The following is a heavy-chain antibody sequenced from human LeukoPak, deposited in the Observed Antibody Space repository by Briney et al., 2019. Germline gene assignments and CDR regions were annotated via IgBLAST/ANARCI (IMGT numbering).Heavy chain of an antibody. Sequence: GGSLRLSCAASRFTFSSYAMHWVRQAPGKGLEWVAVISNDGGDKYYADSVRGRFTISRDNSKNTLYLQMNSLRAEDTAVYYCAKEGFDWPFDYWGQGTLVTVSS. V-gene: IGHV3-30-3*01. J-gene: IGHJ4*02. CDR1: RFTFSSYA. CDR2: ISNDGGDK. D-gene: IGHD3-9*01. CDR3: AKEGFDWPFDY.